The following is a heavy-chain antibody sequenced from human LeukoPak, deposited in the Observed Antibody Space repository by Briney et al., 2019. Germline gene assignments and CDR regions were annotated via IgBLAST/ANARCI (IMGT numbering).Heavy chain of an antibody. CDR3: AKDYSPGPAYYFDY. CDR1: GFTFSSYA. V-gene: IGHV3-23*01. CDR2: ISGSGGST. J-gene: IGHJ4*02. Sequence: GGSLRLSCAASGFTFSSYAMSWVRQAPGKGLEWVSAISGSGGSTYYADSVKGRFTISRDNSKNTLYLQMNSLRAEDTAVHYCAKDYSPGPAYYFDYWGQGTLVTVSS. D-gene: IGHD1-1*01.